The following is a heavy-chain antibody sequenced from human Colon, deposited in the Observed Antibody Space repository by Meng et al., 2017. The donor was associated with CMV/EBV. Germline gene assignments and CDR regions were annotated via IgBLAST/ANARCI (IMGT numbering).Heavy chain of an antibody. CDR1: GYTFRDYY. Sequence: ASVKVSCKASGYTFRDYYIHWVRQAPGQGLEWLGWINPHSDSGATKYSQKFQGRVTMTRDMSITTSYMELSMLGSDDTAVYYCARDRCGSCSAGWWFDPWGQGTLVTVSS. V-gene: IGHV1-2*02. CDR3: ARDRCGSCSAGWWFDP. J-gene: IGHJ5*02. CDR2: INPHSDSGAT. D-gene: IGHD2-15*01.